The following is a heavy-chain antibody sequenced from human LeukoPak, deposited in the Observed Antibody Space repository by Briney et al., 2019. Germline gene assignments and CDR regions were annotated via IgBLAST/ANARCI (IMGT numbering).Heavy chain of an antibody. CDR1: GGSISSYY. CDR2: VHNNGET. D-gene: IGHD5-18*01. Sequence: PSETPSLTCTVSGGSISSYYWSWIRQPPGKGLEWIAYVHNNGETKHNPSLKSRDTISVDTPNNQISLRLSSVTAADTAMYYCARQPAATAAFDIWGLGTMVTVSS. CDR3: ARQPAATAAFDI. J-gene: IGHJ3*02. V-gene: IGHV4-59*08.